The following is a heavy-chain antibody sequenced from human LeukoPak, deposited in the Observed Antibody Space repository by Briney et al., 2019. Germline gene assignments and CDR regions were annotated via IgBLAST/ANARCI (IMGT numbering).Heavy chain of an antibody. D-gene: IGHD3-22*01. V-gene: IGHV3-23*01. CDR1: GFTFSSYA. Sequence: GGSLRLSCAASGFTFSSYAMSWVRQAPGKGLEWVSAISGSGGSTYYADSVKGRFTISRDNSKNTLYLQMNSLRAEDTAVYYCAKESYDSSGYYYGGLFDYWGQGTLVTVSS. J-gene: IGHJ4*02. CDR3: AKESYDSSGYYYGGLFDY. CDR2: ISGSGGST.